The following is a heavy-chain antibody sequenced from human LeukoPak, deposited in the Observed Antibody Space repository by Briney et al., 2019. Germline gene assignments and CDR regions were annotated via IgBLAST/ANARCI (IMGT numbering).Heavy chain of an antibody. CDR3: ARDGIYSYGHLYYFDY. Sequence: GRSLRLSCAASGFTFSSYAMHWVRQAPGKGLEWVAVISYDGSNKYYADSVKGRFTISRDNSKNTLYLQMNSLRAEDTAVYYCARDGIYSYGHLYYFDYWGQGTLVTVSS. J-gene: IGHJ4*02. V-gene: IGHV3-30-3*01. CDR2: ISYDGSNK. CDR1: GFTFSSYA. D-gene: IGHD5-18*01.